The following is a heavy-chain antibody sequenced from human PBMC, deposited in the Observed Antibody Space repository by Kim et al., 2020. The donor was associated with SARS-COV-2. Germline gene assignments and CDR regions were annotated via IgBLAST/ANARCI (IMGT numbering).Heavy chain of an antibody. D-gene: IGHD3-3*01. CDR3: ASAFWSGQLRAFDI. Sequence: SETLSLTCTVSGGSISSSSYYWGWIRQPPGKGLEWIGSIYYSGSTYYNPSLKSRVTISVDTSKNQFSLKLSSVTAADTAVYYCASAFWSGQLRAFDIWGQGTMVTVSS. V-gene: IGHV4-39*01. CDR1: GGSISSSSYY. J-gene: IGHJ3*02. CDR2: IYYSGST.